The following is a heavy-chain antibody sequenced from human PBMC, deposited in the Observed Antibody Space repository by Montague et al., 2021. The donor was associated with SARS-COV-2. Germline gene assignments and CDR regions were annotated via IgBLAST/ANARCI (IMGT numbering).Heavy chain of an antibody. V-gene: IGHV6-1*01. CDR2: TYYRSKWYS. D-gene: IGHD6-19*01. CDR1: GDSVSSNSVA. CDR3: VRYSGWFYFDF. J-gene: IGHJ4*02. Sequence: CAISGDSVSSNSVAWSWIRRSPSRGLEWLGRTYYRSKWYSDYAPSLRGRLTVNPDASKNEFSLELNYVTPEDTAVYYCVRYSGWFYFDFWGQGTLVTVSS.